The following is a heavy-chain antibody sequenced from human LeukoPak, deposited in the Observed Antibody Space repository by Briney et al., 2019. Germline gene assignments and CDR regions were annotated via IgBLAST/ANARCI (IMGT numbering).Heavy chain of an antibody. CDR3: ARDPKFTGYDTIFDF. J-gene: IGHJ4*02. V-gene: IGHV6-1*01. CDR2: TYYRSKWYR. D-gene: IGHD3-9*01. CDR1: GDSVSRHSAA. Sequence: SQTLSLTCDISGDSVSRHSAARNWIRQSPSRGLEWLGRTYYRSKWYREYATTVQSRLTINPDTSRNQVSLQLTSVTPEDTAVYYCARDPKFTGYDTIFDFWGQGILVTVSS.